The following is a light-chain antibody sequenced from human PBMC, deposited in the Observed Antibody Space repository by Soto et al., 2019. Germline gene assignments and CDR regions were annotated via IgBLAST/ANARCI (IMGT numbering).Light chain of an antibody. CDR1: QGIRDG. J-gene: IGKJ1*01. V-gene: IGKV1-17*01. Sequence: DIQMTQSPSSLPASVGDRVTITCRASQGIRDGLGWYQQKPGKAPKCLISPASSLQSGVPSRFSGSGSGTEFTLTISSLQPEDFATYYCLQHDSYPWTFGQGTKVEIK. CDR2: PAS. CDR3: LQHDSYPWT.